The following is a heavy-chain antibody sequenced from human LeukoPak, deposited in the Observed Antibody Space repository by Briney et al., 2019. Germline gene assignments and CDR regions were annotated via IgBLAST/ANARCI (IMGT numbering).Heavy chain of an antibody. CDR1: GGTFRNYV. CDR3: ARDLLADIYTKDSYFYIAV. J-gene: IGHJ6*03. Sequence: SVKVSCKASGGTFRNYVINWVRQARGQGLEWMGGIIPMFGTANYTRRFQGRITIIADDSTSTTYMELSSLKSEDTAVYYCARDLLADIYTKDSYFYIAVWGKGTTVTVSS. V-gene: IGHV1-69*13. CDR2: IIPMFGTA. D-gene: IGHD3-3*02.